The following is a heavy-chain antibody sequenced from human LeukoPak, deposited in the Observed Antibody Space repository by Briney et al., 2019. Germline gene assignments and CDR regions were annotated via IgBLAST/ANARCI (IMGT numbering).Heavy chain of an antibody. CDR2: ISPNSDDT. V-gene: IGHV1-2*02. Sequence: ASVKVSCKASRYTFAGYYIHWVRQAPGQGLEWMAWISPNSDDTNYAPKFQGRVTVTRDTSISTAYMELSRLRFDDTAVYYCARVIVGATAFDYWGQGTLVTVSS. J-gene: IGHJ4*02. D-gene: IGHD1-26*01. CDR1: RYTFAGYY. CDR3: ARVIVGATAFDY.